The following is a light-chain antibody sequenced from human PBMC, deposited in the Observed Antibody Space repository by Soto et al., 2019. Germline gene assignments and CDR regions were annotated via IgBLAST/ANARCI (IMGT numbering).Light chain of an antibody. Sequence: IVLTQSPATLSLSPGERATLSCRASQSVGSYLAWYQQKPGRAPRLLIYDASNRATGIPARFSGSGSGTDFSLTISSLEPEDFAVYYCQQRSNWPPLTFGGGTKVEIK. CDR2: DAS. CDR1: QSVGSY. J-gene: IGKJ4*01. V-gene: IGKV3-11*01. CDR3: QQRSNWPPLT.